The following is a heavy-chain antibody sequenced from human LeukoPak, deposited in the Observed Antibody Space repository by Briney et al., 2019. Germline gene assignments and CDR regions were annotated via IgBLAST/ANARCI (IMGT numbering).Heavy chain of an antibody. D-gene: IGHD3-3*01. V-gene: IGHV3-23*01. Sequence: GGSLRLSCAASGFTLSSYGMSWVRPAPGKGLDWVSGVSGGTNNADSVKGRFTVSRDNSKNALYLQMNSLRAEDTAVYYCARGKVRFLEWLTPYDYWGQGTLVTVSS. J-gene: IGHJ4*02. CDR1: GFTLSSYG. CDR3: ARGKVRFLEWLTPYDY. CDR2: VSGGT.